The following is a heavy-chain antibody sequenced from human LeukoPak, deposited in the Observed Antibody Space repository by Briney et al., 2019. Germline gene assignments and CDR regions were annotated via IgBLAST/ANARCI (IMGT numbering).Heavy chain of an antibody. Sequence: PSETLSLTCTVSGGSISSSSYYWGWIRQPPGKGLEWIGSIYYSGSTYYNPSLKSRVTISVDTSKNQFSLKLSSVTAADTAVYYCAISSGYSYGYGIGYWGQGTLVTVSS. V-gene: IGHV4-39*07. CDR1: GGSISSSSYY. CDR3: AISSGYSYGYGIGY. CDR2: IYYSGST. J-gene: IGHJ4*02. D-gene: IGHD5-18*01.